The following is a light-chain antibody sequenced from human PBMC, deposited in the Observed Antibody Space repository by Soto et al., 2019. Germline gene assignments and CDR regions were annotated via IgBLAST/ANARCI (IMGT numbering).Light chain of an antibody. V-gene: IGLV2-14*01. CDR3: SSYTSSSTRV. CDR2: EVT. J-gene: IGLJ1*01. Sequence: QSALTQPASVCGSPGQSITISCTGTSSDVGGYNYVSWYQQDPGIAPKLMIYEVTNRPSGVSNRFSGSKSGNTASLTISGLQAEDEADYYCSSYTSSSTRVFGTGTKVTVL. CDR1: SSDVGGYNY.